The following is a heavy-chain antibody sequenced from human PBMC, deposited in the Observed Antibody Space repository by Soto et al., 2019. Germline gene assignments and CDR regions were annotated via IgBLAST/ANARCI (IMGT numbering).Heavy chain of an antibody. D-gene: IGHD3-22*01. J-gene: IGHJ4*02. CDR2: ISYDGSNK. Sequence: GGSLRLSCAASGFTFSSYAMHWVRQAPGKGLEWVAVISYDGSNKYYADSVKGRFTISRDNSKNTLYLQMNSLRAEDTAVYYCARDYYDSSGYLDYWGQGTLVTVSS. CDR1: GFTFSSYA. V-gene: IGHV3-30-3*01. CDR3: ARDYYDSSGYLDY.